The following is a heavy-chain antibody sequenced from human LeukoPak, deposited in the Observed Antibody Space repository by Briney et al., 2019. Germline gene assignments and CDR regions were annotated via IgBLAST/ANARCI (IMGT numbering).Heavy chain of an antibody. CDR2: IKSDGST. J-gene: IGHJ1*01. CDR1: GFTFSSYW. D-gene: IGHD3-22*01. Sequence: PGGSLRLSCAASGFTFSSYWMHWVRQAPGKGLVWVSRIKSDGSTRYADSVKGRFTVSRDSAKNTVSLQMNSLRAEDTGVYYCARAPSEIGGYYPEYFRHWGQGTLVIVSS. V-gene: IGHV3-74*01. CDR3: ARAPSEIGGYYPEYFRH.